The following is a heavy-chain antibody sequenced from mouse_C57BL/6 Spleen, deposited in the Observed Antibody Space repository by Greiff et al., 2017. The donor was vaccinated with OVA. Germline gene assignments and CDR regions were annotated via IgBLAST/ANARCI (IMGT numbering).Heavy chain of an antibody. CDR3: ARGGL. CDR2: IDPSDSYT. Sequence: VQLQQPGAELVKPGASVKLSCKASGYTFTSYWMQWVKQRPGQGLEWIGEIDPSDSYTNYNQKFKGKATLTVDTSSSTAYMQLSSLTSEDSAVYYCARGGLWGQGTLVTVSA. V-gene: IGHV1-50*01. CDR1: GYTFTSYW. J-gene: IGHJ3*01.